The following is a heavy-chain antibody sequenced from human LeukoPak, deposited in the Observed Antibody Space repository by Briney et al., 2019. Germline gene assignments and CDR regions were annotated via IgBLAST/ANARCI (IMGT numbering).Heavy chain of an antibody. CDR3: AREKGRITMVRGVRAFDY. Sequence: PSETLSLTCAVYGGSFSGYYWSWIRQPPGKGLEWIGEINHSGSTNYNPSLESRVTISVDTSKNQFSLKLSSVTAADTAVYYCAREKGRITMVRGVRAFDYWGQGTLVTVSS. V-gene: IGHV4-34*01. J-gene: IGHJ4*02. CDR1: GGSFSGYY. CDR2: INHSGST. D-gene: IGHD3-10*01.